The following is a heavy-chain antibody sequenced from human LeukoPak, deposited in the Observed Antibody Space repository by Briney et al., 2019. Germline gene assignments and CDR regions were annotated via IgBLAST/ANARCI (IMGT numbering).Heavy chain of an antibody. V-gene: IGHV4-59*01. J-gene: IGHJ4*02. Sequence: SETLSLTCTVSGGSISSYYWIWIRQPPGKGLEWIGYIYYSGSTNYNPSLKSRVTISVDTSKNQFSLKRSSVTAADTAVYYCARGSDIVATMGLDYWGQGTLVTVSS. CDR2: IYYSGST. CDR3: ARGSDIVATMGLDY. D-gene: IGHD5-12*01. CDR1: GGSISSYY.